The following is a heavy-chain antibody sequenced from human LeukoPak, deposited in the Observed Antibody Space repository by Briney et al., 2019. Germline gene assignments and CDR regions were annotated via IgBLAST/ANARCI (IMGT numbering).Heavy chain of an antibody. Sequence: SETLSLTCTVSGGSISGYYWSWIRQPPGKGLEWIGYIYYSGSTNYNPSLKSRVTISVDTSKNQFSLKLSSVTAADTAVYYCARGITIFGVAGNWFDPWGQGTLVTVSS. D-gene: IGHD3-3*01. V-gene: IGHV4-59*01. CDR3: ARGITIFGVAGNWFDP. J-gene: IGHJ5*02. CDR2: IYYSGST. CDR1: GGSISGYY.